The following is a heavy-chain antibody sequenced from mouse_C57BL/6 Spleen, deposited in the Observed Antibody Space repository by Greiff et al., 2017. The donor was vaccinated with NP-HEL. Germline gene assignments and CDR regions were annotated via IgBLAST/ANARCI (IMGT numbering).Heavy chain of an antibody. J-gene: IGHJ1*03. CDR1: GYTFTSYW. Sequence: QVQLHQPGAELVRPGSSVKLSCKASGYTFTSYWMHWVKQRPIQGLEWIGNIDPSDSETHYNQKFKDKATLTVDKSSSTAYMQLSSLTSEDSAVYYCARRNYSNYEYFDVWGTGTTVTVSS. D-gene: IGHD2-5*01. CDR3: ARRNYSNYEYFDV. V-gene: IGHV1-52*01. CDR2: IDPSDSET.